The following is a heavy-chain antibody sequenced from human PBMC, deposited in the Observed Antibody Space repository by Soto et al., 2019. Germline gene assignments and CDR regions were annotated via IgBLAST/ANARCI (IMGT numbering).Heavy chain of an antibody. CDR1: GDTFTRSI. V-gene: IGHV1-69*02. CDR3: ASSTAGVYVFHD. CDR2: IIPVLGVE. Sequence: QVQLVQSGAEVKNPGSSVKVSCKASGDTFTRSIISWVRQVPGQRLERMGRIIPVLGVENHAQNFQGGVTVTADKSTSTASLELSSLKSEDTAIYYCASSTAGVYVFHDWGQGTLVTVSS. J-gene: IGHJ4*02. D-gene: IGHD2-8*01.